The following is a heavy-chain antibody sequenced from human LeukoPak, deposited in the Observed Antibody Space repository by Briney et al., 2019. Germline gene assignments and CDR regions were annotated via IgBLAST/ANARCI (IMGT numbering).Heavy chain of an antibody. D-gene: IGHD6-19*01. V-gene: IGHV5-51*01. CDR2: IYPGDSDT. J-gene: IGHJ4*02. CDR1: GYSFTSYW. Sequence: GESLKISCKGSGYSFTSYWIGWVRQMPGKGLEWMGIIYPGDSDTRYSPSFQGQVTISADKSISTAYLQWSSLKASDTAMYYCARARYSSGWYGGYYFDYWGQGTLVTVSS. CDR3: ARARYSSGWYGGYYFDY.